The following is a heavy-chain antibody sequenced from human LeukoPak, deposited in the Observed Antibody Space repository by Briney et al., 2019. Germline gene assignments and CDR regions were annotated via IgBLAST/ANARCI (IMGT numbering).Heavy chain of an antibody. CDR2: ITGIGATT. D-gene: IGHD4-17*01. CDR3: ARGNGDYRLGSVSADY. J-gene: IGHJ4*02. Sequence: PGASLRLSCAASEFTFSSYAMSWVRQAPGKGLEWVSTITGIGATTYYADSVKGRFTISRDISKNTLYLYLQMNSLRAEDTAVYYCARGNGDYRLGSVSADYWGQGTLVTVSS. V-gene: IGHV3-23*01. CDR1: EFTFSSYA.